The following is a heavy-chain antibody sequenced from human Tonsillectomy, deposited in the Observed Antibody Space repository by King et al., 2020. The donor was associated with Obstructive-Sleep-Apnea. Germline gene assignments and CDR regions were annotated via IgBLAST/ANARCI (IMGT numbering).Heavy chain of an antibody. CDR3: ARLDVLLWFGEVDY. J-gene: IGHJ4*02. V-gene: IGHV3-21*01. CDR2: ISSSSSYI. Sequence: VQLVESGGGLVKPGGSLRLSCAASGFTFSSYSMNWVRQAPGKGLVWVSSISSSSSYIYYADSVKGRFTISRDNAKNSLYLQMNSLRAEDTAVYYCARLDVLLWFGEVDYWGQGTLVTVSS. CDR1: GFTFSSYS. D-gene: IGHD3-10*01.